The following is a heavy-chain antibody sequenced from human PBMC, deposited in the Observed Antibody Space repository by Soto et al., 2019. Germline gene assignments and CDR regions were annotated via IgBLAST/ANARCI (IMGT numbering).Heavy chain of an antibody. J-gene: IGHJ5*02. CDR3: AKFQTMVRGVHRGNWFDP. CDR2: INHSGST. V-gene: IGHV4-34*01. Sequence: SETLSLTCAVYGGSFSGYYWSWIRQPPGKGLEWIGEINHSGSTNYNPSLKSRVTISLDTSKNQFSLNVSSMTAADTAVYYCAKFQTMVRGVHRGNWFDPWGQGTQVTVSS. D-gene: IGHD3-10*01. CDR1: GGSFSGYY.